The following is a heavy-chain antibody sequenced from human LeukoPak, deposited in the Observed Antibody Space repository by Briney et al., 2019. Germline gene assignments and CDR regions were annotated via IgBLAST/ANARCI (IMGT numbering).Heavy chain of an antibody. V-gene: IGHV3-23*01. J-gene: IGHJ4*02. CDR1: GFTFSRSA. Sequence: PAGSLRPSCAASGFTFSRSAMTWVRQGPGTGLEFVASIIYSGGATYYADSVKGRFTTSRDNSKNTLSLQMNSLRAEDTALYYCAKDGLYYDGSEHVYYFDSWGQGTLVTVSS. CDR3: AKDGLYYDGSEHVYYFDS. D-gene: IGHD3-22*01. CDR2: IIYSGGAT.